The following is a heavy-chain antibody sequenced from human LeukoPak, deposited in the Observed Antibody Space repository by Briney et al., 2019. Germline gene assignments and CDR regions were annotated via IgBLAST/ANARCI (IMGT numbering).Heavy chain of an antibody. CDR3: ARGQAAPYYYYGMDV. CDR1: GFTFSSYW. D-gene: IGHD6-6*01. CDR2: IKQDGSEK. J-gene: IGHJ6*02. V-gene: IGHV3-7*01. Sequence: GGSLRLSCAASGFTFSSYWMSWVRQAPGKGPEWVANIKQDGSEKYYVDSVKGRFTISRDNAKNSLYLQMNSLRAEDTAVYYCARGQAAPYYYYGMDVWGQGTTVTVSS.